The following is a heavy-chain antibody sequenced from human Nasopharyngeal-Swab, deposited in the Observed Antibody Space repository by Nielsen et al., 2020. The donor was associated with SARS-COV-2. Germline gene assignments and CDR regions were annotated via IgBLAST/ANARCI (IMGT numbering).Heavy chain of an antibody. CDR2: ISTYNVNT. J-gene: IGHJ5*02. CDR3: ARGCSSTSCPQGVGWFDP. Sequence: WVRQAPGQGLEWMGWISTYNVNTNYAQKFQGRVTITRDTSASTAYMELSSLRSEDTAVYYCARGCSSTSCPQGVGWFDPWGQGTLVTVS. V-gene: IGHV1-3*04. D-gene: IGHD2-2*01.